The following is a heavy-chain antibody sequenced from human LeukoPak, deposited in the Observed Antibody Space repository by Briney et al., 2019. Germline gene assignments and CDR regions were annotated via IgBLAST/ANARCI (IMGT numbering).Heavy chain of an antibody. CDR1: GGSSSGYY. CDR3: ARGGSAYGYYPFALDY. V-gene: IGHV4-34*01. D-gene: IGHD3-22*01. J-gene: IGHJ4*02. CDR2: INHSGST. Sequence: SETLSLTCAVYGGSSSGYYWSWIRQPPGKGLEWIGEINHSGSTNYNPSLKSRVTISVDTSKNQFSLKLSSVTAADTAVYYCARGGSAYGYYPFALDYWGQGTLVTVSS.